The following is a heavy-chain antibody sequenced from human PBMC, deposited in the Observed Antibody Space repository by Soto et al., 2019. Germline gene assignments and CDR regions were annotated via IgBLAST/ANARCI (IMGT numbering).Heavy chain of an antibody. CDR2: IYYSGST. V-gene: IGHV4-59*01. D-gene: IGHD6-19*01. J-gene: IGHJ4*02. CDR1: GGSISSYY. Sequence: PSETLSLTCTVSGGSISSYYWSWIRQPPGKGLEWIGYIYYSGSTNYNPSLKSRVTISVDTSKNQFSLKLSSVTAADTAVYYCARGKQWLVQAGFDYWGQGTLVTVSS. CDR3: ARGKQWLVQAGFDY.